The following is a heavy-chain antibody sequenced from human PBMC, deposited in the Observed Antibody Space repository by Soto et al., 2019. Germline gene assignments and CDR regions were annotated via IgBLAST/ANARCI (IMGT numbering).Heavy chain of an antibody. CDR2: IDPSDSQT. D-gene: IGHD3-22*01. V-gene: IGHV5-10-1*01. CDR3: ARQLYDSDKGHHFQYYFDS. Sequence: GESLKISCKGSGYSFAGYWITWVRQKPGKGLEWMGRIDPSDSQTYYSPSFRGHVTISVTKSITTVFLQWSSLRASDTAMYYCARQLYDSDKGHHFQYYFDSWGQGTPVTVSP. CDR1: GYSFAGYW. J-gene: IGHJ4*02.